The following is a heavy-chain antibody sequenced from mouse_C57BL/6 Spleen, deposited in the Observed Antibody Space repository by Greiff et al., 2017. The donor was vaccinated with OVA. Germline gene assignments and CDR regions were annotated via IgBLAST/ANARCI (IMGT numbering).Heavy chain of an antibody. CDR3: ARNLYGSSYWYFDV. J-gene: IGHJ1*03. CDR1: GYTFTSYW. D-gene: IGHD1-1*01. Sequence: VQLQQSGAELVRPGTSVKLSCKASGYTFTSYWMHWVKQRPGQGLEWIGVIDPSDSYTNYNQKFKGKATLTVDTSSSTAYMQLSSLTSEDSAVYYCARNLYGSSYWYFDVWGTGTTVTVSS. V-gene: IGHV1-59*01. CDR2: IDPSDSYT.